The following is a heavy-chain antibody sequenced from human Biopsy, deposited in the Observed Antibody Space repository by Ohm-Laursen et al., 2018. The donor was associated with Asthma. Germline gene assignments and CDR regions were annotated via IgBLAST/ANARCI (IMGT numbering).Heavy chain of an antibody. J-gene: IGHJ4*02. CDR2: IYYMGST. CDR3: ARRGGVRRYFDY. D-gene: IGHD3-16*01. V-gene: IGHV4-30-4*01. Sequence: TLSLTCTVSGGSISSGAYYWSWVRKPPGKGLEWFGYIYYMGSTYYNPALKSRVAISLNTSKNQLSLKLSSVTAADTAVYFCARRGGVRRYFDYGGQGTLVTVSS. CDR1: GGSISSGAYY.